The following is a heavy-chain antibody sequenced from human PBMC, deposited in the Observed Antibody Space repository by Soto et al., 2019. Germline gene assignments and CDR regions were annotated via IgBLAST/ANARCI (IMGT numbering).Heavy chain of an antibody. J-gene: IGHJ3*02. D-gene: IGHD6-13*01. CDR1: GGTFSTYT. V-gene: IGHV1-69*02. Sequence: QVQLVQSGAEVKKPGSSVKVSCKASGGTFSTYTIIWVRQAPGQGLEWMGRILPMLDITNSAQRFQGRVTITADKSTSTAYLELRSLRSEGTAVYYCTLGSWSAETFDIWGRGTMVTVSS. CDR3: TLGSWSAETFDI. CDR2: ILPMLDIT.